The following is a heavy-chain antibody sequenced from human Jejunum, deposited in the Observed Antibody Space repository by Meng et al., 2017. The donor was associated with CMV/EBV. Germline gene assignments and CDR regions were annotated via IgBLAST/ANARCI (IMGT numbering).Heavy chain of an antibody. J-gene: IGHJ6*02. CDR3: ARSLATQYYYYGMDV. V-gene: IGHV3-21*01. D-gene: IGHD6-6*01. CDR2: ISSASSHI. CDR1: GLTFRTYS. Sequence: GLTFRTYSMNWVRQGPGKGLEWVSSISSASSHIYYADSVKGRFTISRDNAKNSLYLQMNSLRAEDTAAYYCARSLATQYYYYGMDVWGQGTTVTVSS.